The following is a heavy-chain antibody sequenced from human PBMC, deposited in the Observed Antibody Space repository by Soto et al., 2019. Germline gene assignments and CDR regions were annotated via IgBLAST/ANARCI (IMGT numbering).Heavy chain of an antibody. CDR1: GDSISSYY. V-gene: IGHV4-59*01. Sequence: LSLTCTVSGDSISSYYWNWIRQPPGKGLEWIGYIYHSGSTNYNPSLKSRVTISVDTSKNQFSLKLSSVTAADTAVYYCARGPGWSDEYFQDWGQDTMVTVSS. CDR3: ARGPGWSDEYFQD. CDR2: IYHSGST. D-gene: IGHD3-3*01. J-gene: IGHJ1*01.